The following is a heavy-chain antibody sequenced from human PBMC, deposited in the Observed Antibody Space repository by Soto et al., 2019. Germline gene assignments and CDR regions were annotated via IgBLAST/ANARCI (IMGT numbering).Heavy chain of an antibody. CDR2: MSYSGNT. CDR1: GVSISSVSISSNY. CDR3: ARIPYSSASFDY. Sequence: SETLSLTCTVSGVSISSVSISSNYWGWIRQPPGKGLECIGSMSYSGNTNYNPSLKSRVTISIDTSKNQFSLKLRSVTAADTAVYYCARIPYSSASFDYWGQGTLVTVSS. J-gene: IGHJ4*02. D-gene: IGHD6-19*01. V-gene: IGHV4-61*01.